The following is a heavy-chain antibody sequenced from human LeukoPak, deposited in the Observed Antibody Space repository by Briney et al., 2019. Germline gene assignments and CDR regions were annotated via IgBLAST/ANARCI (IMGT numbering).Heavy chain of an antibody. D-gene: IGHD6-13*01. V-gene: IGHV4-59*08. CDR3: ARHTEAGTFFAY. J-gene: IGHJ4*02. CDR1: GGSISSYY. CDR2: IYYSGST. Sequence: SETLSLTCTVSGGSISSYYWSWIRQPPGKGLEWIGYIYYSGSTNYNPSLKSRVTISVDTSKNQFSLKLSSVTAADTAVYYCARHTEAGTFFAYWGLGTLVTVSS.